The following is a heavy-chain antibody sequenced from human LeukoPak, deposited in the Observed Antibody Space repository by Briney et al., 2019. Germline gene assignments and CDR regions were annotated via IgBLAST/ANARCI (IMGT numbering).Heavy chain of an antibody. Sequence: SETLSLTCTVSGNSISSYYWSWIRQPPGQVLEWIGHIYDSGSTKYNPSLKSRVTISVDTSKNQFSLKLTSVTAAHTAVYYCARMMDIAWGMDVWGQGTTVTVSS. D-gene: IGHD2-21*01. CDR1: GNSISSYY. CDR3: ARMMDIAWGMDV. J-gene: IGHJ6*02. V-gene: IGHV4-59*01. CDR2: IYDSGST.